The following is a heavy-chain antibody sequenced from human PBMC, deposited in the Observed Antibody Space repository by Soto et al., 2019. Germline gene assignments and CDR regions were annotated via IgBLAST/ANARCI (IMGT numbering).Heavy chain of an antibody. D-gene: IGHD6-6*01. J-gene: IGHJ6*02. Sequence: SETLSLTCTVSGGSVSSGSYYWSWIRQPPGKGLEWIGYIYYSGSTNYNPSLKSRVTISVDTSKNQFSLKLSSVTAADTAVYYCARGTAARRSYYYYGMDVWGQGTTVTV. CDR2: IYYSGST. CDR1: GGSVSSGSYY. CDR3: ARGTAARRSYYYYGMDV. V-gene: IGHV4-61*01.